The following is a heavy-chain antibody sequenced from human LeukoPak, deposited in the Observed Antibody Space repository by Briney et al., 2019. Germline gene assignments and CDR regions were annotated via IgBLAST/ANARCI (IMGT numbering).Heavy chain of an antibody. CDR3: ALAGGELAGMIDY. CDR1: GASISNSNW. CDR2: IYHSGST. Sequence: SETLSLTCAVTGASISNSNWWTWVRQPPGKGLEWIGEIYHSGSTNYKTSLKSRATISVDKSKNQFSLKLSSVTAADTAVYYCALAGGELAGMIDYWGRGTLVTVSS. V-gene: IGHV4-4*02. D-gene: IGHD1-26*01. J-gene: IGHJ4*02.